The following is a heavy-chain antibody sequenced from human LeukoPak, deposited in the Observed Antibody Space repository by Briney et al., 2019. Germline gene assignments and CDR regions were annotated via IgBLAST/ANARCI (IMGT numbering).Heavy chain of an antibody. V-gene: IGHV4-39*01. Sequence: SETLSLTCTVSGGSISSSSYYWGWIRQPPGKGLERIGSIYYSGSTYSNPSLKSRVTISVDTSKNQFSLKLSSVTAADTAVYYCARFTAAISIDYWGQGTLVTVSS. CDR1: GGSISSSSYY. CDR3: ARFTAAISIDY. J-gene: IGHJ4*02. D-gene: IGHD2-2*01. CDR2: IYYSGST.